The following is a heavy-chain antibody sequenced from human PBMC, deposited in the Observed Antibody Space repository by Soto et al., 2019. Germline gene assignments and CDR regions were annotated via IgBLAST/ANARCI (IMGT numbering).Heavy chain of an antibody. CDR1: GFTFSSFG. V-gene: IGHV3-30*18. CDR2: ASYDGSYK. CDR3: AKERAVVATTPDFDY. J-gene: IGHJ4*02. D-gene: IGHD5-12*01. Sequence: QVQLVESGGGVVQPGRSLRLSCAASGFTFSSFGMHWVRQAPGKGLEWVAVASYDGSYKYYADSVKGRFTISRDNSKNARDLQMNSLGAEDTAVYDCAKERAVVATTPDFDYWGQGTLVTVSS.